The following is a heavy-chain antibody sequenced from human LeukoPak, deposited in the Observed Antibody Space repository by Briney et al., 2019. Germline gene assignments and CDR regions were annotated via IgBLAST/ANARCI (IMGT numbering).Heavy chain of an antibody. CDR2: IYSGGNT. V-gene: IGHV3-53*01. D-gene: IGHD2-21*02. CDR3: ARAPGVVVTALDY. CDR1: GFTVSSNY. Sequence: PGGSLRLSCAASGFTVSSNYMTWVRQAPGKGLEWVSVIYSGGNTYYADSVKGRFTISRDNARNSLYLQMNSLGDEDTAVYYCARAPGVVVTALDYWGQGTLVTVSS. J-gene: IGHJ4*02.